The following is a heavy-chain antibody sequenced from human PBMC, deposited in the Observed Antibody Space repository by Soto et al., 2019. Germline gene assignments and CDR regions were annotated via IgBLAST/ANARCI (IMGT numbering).Heavy chain of an antibody. CDR3: ARQDYGDYELGFDP. CDR2: IYHSGST. Sequence: PSETLSLTCAVSGGSISSGGYSLSWIRQPPGKGLEWIGYIYHSGSTYYNPSLKSRVTISVDTSKNQFSLKLSSVTAADTAVYYCARQDYGDYELGFDPWGQGTLVTVSS. V-gene: IGHV4-30-2*03. J-gene: IGHJ5*02. D-gene: IGHD4-17*01. CDR1: GGSISSGGYS.